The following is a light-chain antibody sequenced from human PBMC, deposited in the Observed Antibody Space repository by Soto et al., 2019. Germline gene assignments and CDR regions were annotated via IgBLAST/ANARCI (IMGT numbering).Light chain of an antibody. CDR1: QSVSSSF. J-gene: IGKJ3*01. CDR2: GAS. Sequence: EIVLTQSPGTLSLSPGERATLSCRASQSVSSSFLAWYQQKPGQAPRLLIYGASSRATGIPDSFSGSGSGTDFTLTISGLEPEDFAVYYCQQYDSSPSTFGPGTKVDIK. V-gene: IGKV3-20*01. CDR3: QQYDSSPST.